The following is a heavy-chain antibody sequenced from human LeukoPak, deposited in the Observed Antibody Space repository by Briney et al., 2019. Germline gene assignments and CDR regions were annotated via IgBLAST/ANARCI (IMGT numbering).Heavy chain of an antibody. Sequence: GGSLRLSCAASGLILSDNYMNWVRQAPGKGLEWVSIMYSGGSIHYADSVKGRFTVSRDNSKNTLYLQMNSLRAEDTAVYYCARDQEGRSCSGGTCYLGWSFDLWGRGTLVTVSS. J-gene: IGHJ2*01. CDR3: ARDQEGRSCSGGTCYLGWSFDL. CDR1: GLILSDNY. V-gene: IGHV3-53*01. CDR2: MYSGGSI. D-gene: IGHD2-15*01.